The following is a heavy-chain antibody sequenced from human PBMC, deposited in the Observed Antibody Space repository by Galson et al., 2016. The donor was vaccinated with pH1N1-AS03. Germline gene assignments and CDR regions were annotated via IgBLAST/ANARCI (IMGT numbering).Heavy chain of an antibody. CDR1: GGSVSGYY. D-gene: IGHD2-2*01. J-gene: IGHJ3*02. Sequence: SETLSLTCTVSGGSVSGYYWSWIRQPPGKGLEWIGYIYYKGSTTYTPSPKSRVTISVDTSKNHFSLKLTSVTAADTAVYYCARVTGFYQISALNIWGQGTMVTVSS. V-gene: IGHV4-59*02. CDR3: ARVTGFYQISALNI. CDR2: IYYKGST.